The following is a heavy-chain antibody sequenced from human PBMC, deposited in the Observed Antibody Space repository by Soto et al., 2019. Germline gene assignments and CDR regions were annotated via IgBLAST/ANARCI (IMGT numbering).Heavy chain of an antibody. Sequence: EVQLVESGGGLVKPGGSLRLSCAASGFTFSNAWMNWVRQAPGKGLEWVGRIKSKTDGGTTDYAAPVKGRFTISRDDSNNTLYLQMNSLKTEDTAVYYCTTAAGIYYDYGMDVWGQGTTVTVSS. CDR1: GFTFSNAW. CDR3: TTAAGIYYDYGMDV. CDR2: IKSKTDGGTT. D-gene: IGHD6-19*01. J-gene: IGHJ6*02. V-gene: IGHV3-15*07.